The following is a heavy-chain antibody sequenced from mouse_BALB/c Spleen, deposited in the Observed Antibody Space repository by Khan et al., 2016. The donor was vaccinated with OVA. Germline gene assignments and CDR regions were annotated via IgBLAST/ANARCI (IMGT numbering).Heavy chain of an antibody. CDR1: GFTFSTYG. CDR3: KGLAYYYVSEGYAH. CDR2: VSTGGSYT. Sequence: EVELVESGGDLVKPGGSLKLSCAASGFTFSTYGMSWVRQTPDKRLEWVATVSTGGSYTNYPDRVKGRFAISRDNSKNTLYLQMSGLKTEDTAMFYCKGLAYYYVSEGYAHWGQGTLVTVSA. J-gene: IGHJ3*01. D-gene: IGHD1-1*01. V-gene: IGHV5-6*01.